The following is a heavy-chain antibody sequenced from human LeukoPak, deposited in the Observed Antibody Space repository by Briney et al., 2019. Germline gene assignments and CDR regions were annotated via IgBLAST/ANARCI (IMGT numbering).Heavy chain of an antibody. Sequence: GGSLRLSCAASGFSFSSYWMSWVRQAAGKGLEWVANIKQEGSEKYYVDSVKGRFTISRDNAKNSLYLQMNSLRAEDTAVYYCARDLTVYYYDSSGLEHWGQGTLVTVSS. V-gene: IGHV3-7*04. J-gene: IGHJ1*01. CDR2: IKQEGSEK. D-gene: IGHD3-22*01. CDR3: ARDLTVYYYDSSGLEH. CDR1: GFSFSSYW.